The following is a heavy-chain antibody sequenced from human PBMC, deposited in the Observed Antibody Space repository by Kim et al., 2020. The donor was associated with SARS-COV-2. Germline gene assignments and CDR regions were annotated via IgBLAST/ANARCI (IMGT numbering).Heavy chain of an antibody. CDR2: T. V-gene: IGHV4-59*09. Sequence: TNYNSPLESRVTISLATSNNQFSLKLTSVTPADTAVYFCVRGPTRYYFDYWGQGTLVTVSS. CDR3: VRGPTRYYFDY. J-gene: IGHJ4*02.